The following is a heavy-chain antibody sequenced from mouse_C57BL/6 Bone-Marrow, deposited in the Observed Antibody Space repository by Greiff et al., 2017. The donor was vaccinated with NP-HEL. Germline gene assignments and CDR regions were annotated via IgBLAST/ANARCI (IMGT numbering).Heavy chain of an antibody. J-gene: IGHJ2*01. CDR3: ARLGGPADY. CDR2: ISSGGSYT. V-gene: IGHV5-6*01. CDR1: GFTFSSYG. Sequence: EVQLVESGGDLVKPGGSLKLSCAASGFTFSSYGMSWVRQTPDKRLEWVATISSGGSYTYYPDSVKGRFTISRDNAKNTLYLQMSSLKSEDTAMYYCARLGGPADYWGQGTTLTVSS.